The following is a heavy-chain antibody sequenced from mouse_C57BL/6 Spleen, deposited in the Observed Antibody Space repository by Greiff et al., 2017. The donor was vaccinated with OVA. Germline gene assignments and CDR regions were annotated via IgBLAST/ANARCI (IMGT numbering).Heavy chain of an antibody. D-gene: IGHD1-1*01. CDR1: GFTFSSYA. Sequence: EVQGVESGGGLVKPGGSLKLSCAASGFTFSSYAMSWVRQTPEKRLEWVATISDGGSYTYYPDNVKGRFTISRDNAKNNLYLQMSHLKSEDTARYYCARDRITTVRWYFDVWGTGTTDTVSS. CDR2: ISDGGSYT. CDR3: ARDRITTVRWYFDV. J-gene: IGHJ1*03. V-gene: IGHV5-4*01.